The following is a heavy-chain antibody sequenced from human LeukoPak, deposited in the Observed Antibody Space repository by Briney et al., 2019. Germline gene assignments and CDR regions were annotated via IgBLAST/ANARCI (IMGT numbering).Heavy chain of an antibody. CDR3: ARTKLWFGESRIDSFDP. V-gene: IGHV1-18*01. CDR2: ISAYNGNT. J-gene: IGHJ5*02. CDR1: GYTFTSYG. D-gene: IGHD3-10*01. Sequence: ASVKVACKASGYTFTSYGISWVRQAPGQGLEWMGWISAYNGNTNYAQKLQGRVTMTTDTSTSTAYMELRSLRSDDTAVYYCARTKLWFGESRIDSFDPWGQGTLVTVSS.